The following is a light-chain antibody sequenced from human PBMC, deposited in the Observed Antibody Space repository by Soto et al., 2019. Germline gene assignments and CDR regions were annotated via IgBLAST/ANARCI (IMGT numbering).Light chain of an antibody. CDR3: QERGRWPRGS. Sequence: EVVLTQSPATLSLSPGETATLSCRASQNVDYNLAWFQQKPGQPPTLLIYVASQSAAGFPARFVGSGAGTHFILTFNSLEPDDFAVYYCQERGRWPRGSFGGGTKVEMK. J-gene: IGKJ4*01. CDR1: QNVDYN. V-gene: IGKV3-11*01. CDR2: VAS.